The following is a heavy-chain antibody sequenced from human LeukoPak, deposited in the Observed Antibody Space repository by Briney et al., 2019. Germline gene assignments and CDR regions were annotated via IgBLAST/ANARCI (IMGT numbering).Heavy chain of an antibody. Sequence: GRSLRLSCAASGFTFSSYAMHWVRQAPGKGLEWVAVISYDGSNKYYADSVKGRFTISRDNSKNTVYLQMNSLRAEDTAVYYCARDGYGYNDGNGPSDYWGQGTLVTVSS. J-gene: IGHJ4*02. D-gene: IGHD5-18*01. CDR2: ISYDGSNK. CDR1: GFTFSSYA. CDR3: ARDGYGYNDGNGPSDY. V-gene: IGHV3-30*04.